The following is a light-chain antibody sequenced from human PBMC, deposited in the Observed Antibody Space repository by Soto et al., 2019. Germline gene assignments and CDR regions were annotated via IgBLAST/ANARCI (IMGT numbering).Light chain of an antibody. CDR1: QNIMKY. CDR3: QQGYCLPRT. J-gene: IGKJ1*01. CDR2: STS. Sequence: DILMTQSPASLSASVGDRATITCRSSQNIMKYLDWYHQQPGKAPKVLIYSTSTLQTEIPSRFSGSGSGTDFTLIIICLQAEDFGTYCYQQGYCLPRTFGQGTKV. V-gene: IGKV1-39*01.